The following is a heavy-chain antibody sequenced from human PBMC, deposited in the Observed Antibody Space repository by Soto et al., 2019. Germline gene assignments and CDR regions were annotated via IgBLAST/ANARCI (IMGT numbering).Heavy chain of an antibody. D-gene: IGHD6-19*01. J-gene: IGHJ6*02. V-gene: IGHV4-39*07. CDR3: ARDQAVAGTRSYYGMDV. CDR2: IYYSGST. CDR1: GGSISSSSYY. Sequence: SETLSLTCTVSGGSISSSSYYWGWIRQPPGKGLEWIGSIYYSGSTYYNPSLKRRVTISVDTAKTQFSLKLSSVTAADTAVYYCARDQAVAGTRSYYGMDVWGQGTTVTVSS.